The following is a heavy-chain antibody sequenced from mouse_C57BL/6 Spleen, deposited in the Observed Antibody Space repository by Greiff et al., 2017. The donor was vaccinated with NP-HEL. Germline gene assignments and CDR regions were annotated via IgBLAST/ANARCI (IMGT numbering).Heavy chain of an antibody. Sequence: QVQLQQPGAELVKPGASVKLSCKASGYTFTSYWMQWVKQRPGQGLEWIGEIDPSDSYTNYNQKFKGKATLTVDTSSSTACMQLSSLTSEDSAVYYCARNYGSSYGAMDYWGQGTSVTVSS. D-gene: IGHD1-1*01. CDR1: GYTFTSYW. CDR2: IDPSDSYT. CDR3: ARNYGSSYGAMDY. J-gene: IGHJ4*01. V-gene: IGHV1-50*01.